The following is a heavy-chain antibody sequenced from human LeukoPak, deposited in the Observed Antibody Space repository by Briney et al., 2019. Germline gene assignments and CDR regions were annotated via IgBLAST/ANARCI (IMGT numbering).Heavy chain of an antibody. V-gene: IGHV4-59*01. J-gene: IGHJ5*02. Sequence: KPSETLSLTCTVSGGSISSYYWSWIRQPPGKGLEWIGYIYYSGSTNYNPSLKSRVTISVDTSKNQFSLKLSSVTAADTAVYYCARALSGSGWYVSWWFDPWGQGTLVTVSS. D-gene: IGHD6-19*01. CDR1: GGSISSYY. CDR3: ARALSGSGWYVSWWFDP. CDR2: IYYSGST.